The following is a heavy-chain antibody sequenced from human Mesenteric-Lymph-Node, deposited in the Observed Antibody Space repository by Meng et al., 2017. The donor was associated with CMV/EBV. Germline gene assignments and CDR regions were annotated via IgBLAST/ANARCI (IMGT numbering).Heavy chain of an antibody. J-gene: IGHJ5*01. Sequence: CSGDVGSVSDYFRNWTRQAPEKGLEWIGEIHHSGDTNYNPSRKSLVTISLDTSNDQFSLKLTSVTAADTSGYFCARKAIFGGVLDSWGQGVLVTVSS. CDR2: IHHSGDT. CDR3: ARKAIFGGVLDS. V-gene: IGHV4-34*01. CDR1: VGSVSDYF. D-gene: IGHD3-3*01.